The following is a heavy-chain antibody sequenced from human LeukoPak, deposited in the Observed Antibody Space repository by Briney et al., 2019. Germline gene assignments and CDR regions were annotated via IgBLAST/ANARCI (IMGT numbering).Heavy chain of an antibody. CDR2: ISSSSSYI. D-gene: IGHD1-26*01. CDR1: GFTFSSYS. J-gene: IGHJ4*02. V-gene: IGHV3-21*01. CDR3: ARGRYSGSYLDY. Sequence: GGSLRLSCAASGFTFSSYSMNWVRQAPGKGLEWVSSISSSSSYIYYADSVKGRFTIPRDNAKNSLYLQMNSLRAEDTAVYYCARGRYSGSYLDYWGQGTLVTVSS.